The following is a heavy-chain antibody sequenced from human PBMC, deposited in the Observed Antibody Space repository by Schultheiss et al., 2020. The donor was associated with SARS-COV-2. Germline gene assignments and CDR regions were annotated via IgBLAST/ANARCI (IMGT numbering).Heavy chain of an antibody. V-gene: IGHV1-18*04. CDR1: GYTFTNYG. Sequence: ASVKVSCKASGYTFTNYGITWVRQAPGQGLEWMGWISAYNGNTNYAQKVQGRLTMTTDTSTSTAYMELRSLTSDDTAIYYCAKDRRIGMSGFRFDAWGQGTLVTVSS. CDR3: AKDRRIGMSGFRFDA. D-gene: IGHD6-19*01. CDR2: ISAYNGNT. J-gene: IGHJ5*02.